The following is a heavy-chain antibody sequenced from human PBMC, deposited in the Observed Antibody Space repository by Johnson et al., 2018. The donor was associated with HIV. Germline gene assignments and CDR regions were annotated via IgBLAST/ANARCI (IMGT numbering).Heavy chain of an antibody. CDR1: GFTFSSYD. CDR2: IGTAGDT. V-gene: IGHV3-13*01. J-gene: IGHJ3*02. CDR3: ASWGVGSSWNHDAFDI. Sequence: VQLVESGGGVVQPGRSLRLSCAASGFTFSSYDMHWVRQATGKGLEWVSAIGTAGDTYYPGSVKGRFTISRENAKNSLYLQMNSLRAEDTAVYYCASWGVGSSWNHDAFDIWGQGTMVTVSS. D-gene: IGHD6-13*01.